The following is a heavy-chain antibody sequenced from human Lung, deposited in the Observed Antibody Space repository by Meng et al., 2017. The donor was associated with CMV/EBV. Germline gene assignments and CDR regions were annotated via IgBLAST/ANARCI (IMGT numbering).Heavy chain of an antibody. CDR1: GGSISSGGYY. CDR3: ARGGRGIAARGWFDP. D-gene: IGHD6-6*01. CDR2: IYYSGST. Sequence: XXSLTXTVSGGSISSGGYYWSWIRQHPGKGLEWIGYIYYSGSTYYNPSLKSRVTISVDTSKNQFSLKLSSVTAADTAVYYCARGGRGIAARGWFDPWGQGXLVTVSS. J-gene: IGHJ5*02. V-gene: IGHV4-31*02.